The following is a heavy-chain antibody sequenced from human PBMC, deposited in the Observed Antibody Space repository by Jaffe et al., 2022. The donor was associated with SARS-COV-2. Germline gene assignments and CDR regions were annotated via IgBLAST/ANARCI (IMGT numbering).Heavy chain of an antibody. J-gene: IGHJ6*02. Sequence: EVQLVESGGGLVQPGGSLRLSCAASGFTFSSYWMSWVRQAPGKGLEWVANIKQDGSEKYYVDSVKGRFTISRDNAKNSLYLQMNSLRAEDTAVYYCARVDLEYSSSHYYYYGMDVWGQGTTVTVSS. CDR1: GFTFSSYW. V-gene: IGHV3-7*01. CDR2: IKQDGSEK. CDR3: ARVDLEYSSSHYYYYGMDV. D-gene: IGHD6-6*01.